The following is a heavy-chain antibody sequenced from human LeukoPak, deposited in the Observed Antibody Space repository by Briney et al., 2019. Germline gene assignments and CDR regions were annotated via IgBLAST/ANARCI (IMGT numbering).Heavy chain of an antibody. CDR3: ARDRKGIVVVTATQGMDV. CDR1: GYTFTSYG. Sequence: ASVKVSCKASGYTFTSYGISWVRQAPGQGLEWMGWISAYNGNTNYAQKLQGRVTMTTDTSTSTAYMELRSLRSDDTAVYYCARDRKGIVVVTATQGMDVWGQGTTVTVSS. CDR2: ISAYNGNT. J-gene: IGHJ6*02. V-gene: IGHV1-18*01. D-gene: IGHD2-21*02.